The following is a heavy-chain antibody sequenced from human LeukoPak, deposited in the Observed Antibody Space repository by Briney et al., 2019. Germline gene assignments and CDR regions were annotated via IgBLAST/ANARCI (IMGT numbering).Heavy chain of an antibody. V-gene: IGHV3-30*04. CDR1: GFTFSSSA. CDR2: ISYDGSNK. CDR3: ARDRSPGWFGP. Sequence: PGRSLRLSCAASGFTFSSSAKHWVRQAPGKGLEWVAVISYDGSNKYYADSVKGRFTISRDNSKNTLYLQMNSLRAEDTAVYYCARDRSPGWFGPWGQGTLVTVSS. J-gene: IGHJ5*02.